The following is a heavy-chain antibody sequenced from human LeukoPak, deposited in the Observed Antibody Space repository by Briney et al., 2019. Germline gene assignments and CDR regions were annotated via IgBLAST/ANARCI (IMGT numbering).Heavy chain of an antibody. J-gene: IGHJ4*02. V-gene: IGHV3-23*01. D-gene: IGHD6-13*01. CDR1: GFTFSSYA. CDR3: AKEMGYNSSWYYFDY. Sequence: GGSLRLSCAASGFTFSSYAMSWVRQAPGKGLEWLSAISGRGDSTYYADSVKGRFTISRDNSKNTLYLQLNSLRAEDTAVYYCAKEMGYNSSWYYFDYWGQGTLVTVSS. CDR2: ISGRGDST.